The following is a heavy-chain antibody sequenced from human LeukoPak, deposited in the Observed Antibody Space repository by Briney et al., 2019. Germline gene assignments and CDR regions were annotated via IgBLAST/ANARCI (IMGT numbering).Heavy chain of an antibody. CDR1: GYTFTGYY. J-gene: IGHJ4*02. Sequence: GASVKVSCKASGYTFTGYYLHWVRQAPGQGLEWMGCVNPNSGDTNYAQKFQGSVTMTRDTSISTAYMELSRLRSDDTAVYYCARDQESSSGWSDYWGQGTLVTVSS. D-gene: IGHD6-19*01. CDR3: ARDQESSSGWSDY. CDR2: VNPNSGDT. V-gene: IGHV1-2*02.